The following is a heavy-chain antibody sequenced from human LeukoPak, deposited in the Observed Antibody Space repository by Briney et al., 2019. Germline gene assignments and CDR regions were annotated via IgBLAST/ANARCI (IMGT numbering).Heavy chain of an antibody. V-gene: IGHV1-69*01. CDR2: FIPIFGTA. D-gene: IGHD2-2*01. J-gene: IGHJ4*02. Sequence: SVKVSCKASGGTFSSYAISWVRQAPGQGREWMGGFIPIFGTANYAQKFQGRVTITADESTSTAYMELSSLRSEDTAVYYCASASDIVVVPAATTHFDYWGQGTLVTVSS. CDR1: GGTFSSYA. CDR3: ASASDIVVVPAATTHFDY.